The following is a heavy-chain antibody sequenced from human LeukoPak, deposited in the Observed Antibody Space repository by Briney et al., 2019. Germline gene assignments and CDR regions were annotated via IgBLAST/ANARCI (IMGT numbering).Heavy chain of an antibody. D-gene: IGHD1-26*01. J-gene: IGHJ4*02. CDR1: GFTFSSYW. CDR3: ARDRGSGSSSHDY. Sequence: GGSLRLSCAASGFTFSSYWMSWVRQAPGKGLEWVANIKQDGSEKYYVDSVKGRFTISRDNAKNSLYLQMNSLRAEDTAVYYCARDRGSGSSSHDYWGQGTLVTVSS. CDR2: IKQDGSEK. V-gene: IGHV3-7*01.